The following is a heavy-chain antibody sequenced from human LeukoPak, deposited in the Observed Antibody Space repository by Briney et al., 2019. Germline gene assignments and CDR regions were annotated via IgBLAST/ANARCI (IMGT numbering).Heavy chain of an antibody. CDR3: ARTGSGWYKYFDY. Sequence: SETLSLTCTVSGGSISSSSYYWGWIRQPPGKGLEWIGEINHSGNTNYNPSLKSRVTISVDTSKNQFSLKLSSVTAADTAVYYCARTGSGWYKYFDYWGQGTLVTVSS. CDR2: INHSGNT. CDR1: GGSISSSSYY. J-gene: IGHJ4*02. V-gene: IGHV4-39*07. D-gene: IGHD6-19*01.